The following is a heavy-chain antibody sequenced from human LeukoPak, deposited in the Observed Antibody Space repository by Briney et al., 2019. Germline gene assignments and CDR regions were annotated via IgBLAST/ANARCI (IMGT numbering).Heavy chain of an antibody. Sequence: GGSLRLSCAAPGFPFNVYNIHWIRQAPGRGLEWVSFIRNDETEIHYAYFAKGRFTISRDRSKNSVYLQMNSLRPDDTAVYYCAKDGGRYRFDYWGQGTMVTVSS. J-gene: IGHJ4*02. CDR3: AKDGGRYRFDY. D-gene: IGHD3-16*02. CDR2: IRNDETEI. CDR1: GFPFNVYN. V-gene: IGHV3-30*02.